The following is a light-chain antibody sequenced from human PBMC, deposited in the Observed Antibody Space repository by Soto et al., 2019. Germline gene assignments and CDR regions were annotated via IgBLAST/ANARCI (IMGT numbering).Light chain of an antibody. CDR3: SSYTSSSTLWV. J-gene: IGLJ3*02. V-gene: IGLV2-14*01. Sequence: QPVLTQPASVSGSPGQSITISCTGTSSDVGGYNYVSWYQQHPGKAPKLMIYDVSNRPSGVSNRFSGSKSGNTASLTISGLQAEDEAVYYCSSYTSSSTLWVFGGGTKVTVL. CDR1: SSDVGGYNY. CDR2: DVS.